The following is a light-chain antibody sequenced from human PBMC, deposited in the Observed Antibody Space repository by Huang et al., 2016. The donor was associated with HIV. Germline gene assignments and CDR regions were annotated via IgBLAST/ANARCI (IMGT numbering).Light chain of an antibody. V-gene: IGKV1-33*01. Sequence: DIQMTQSPSSLSASVGDRVTITCQASQDISHFLNWYQQKPGKAPKLLIYDVSNLETGVPSRFSGSGSGTHFTLTINSLQPEDIATYYCQQYDSVPLYTFGQGTKLEIK. CDR2: DVS. CDR3: QQYDSVPLYT. CDR1: QDISHF. J-gene: IGKJ2*01.